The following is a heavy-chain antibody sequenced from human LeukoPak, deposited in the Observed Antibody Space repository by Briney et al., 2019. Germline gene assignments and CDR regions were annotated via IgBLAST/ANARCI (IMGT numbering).Heavy chain of an antibody. Sequence: GGSLRLSCAASGFTFSSYWMSWVRQAPGKGLEWVGRIKSKTDGGTIDYAAPVKGRFTISRDDSKNTLYLQMNSLITEDTAVYYCTTAPIRGFGMDVWGQGTTVTVSS. CDR3: TTAPIRGFGMDV. CDR2: IKSKTDGGTI. V-gene: IGHV3-15*01. D-gene: IGHD3-3*01. J-gene: IGHJ6*02. CDR1: GFTFSSYW.